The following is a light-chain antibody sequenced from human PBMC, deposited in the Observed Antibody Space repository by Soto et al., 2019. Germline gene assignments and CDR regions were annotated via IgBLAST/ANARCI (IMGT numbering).Light chain of an antibody. J-gene: IGKJ4*01. CDR2: GAS. CDR3: HQYCSLPLA. Sequence: EIVLTQSPGTLSLSPGERATLSCRASQSVYISYLAWYQQKPGQAPRLLIYGASSRATGIPDRFSGSGSGTDFTLTISRLEPEDFAVYYCHQYCSLPLAFGGGTKVEIK. CDR1: QSVYISY. V-gene: IGKV3-20*01.